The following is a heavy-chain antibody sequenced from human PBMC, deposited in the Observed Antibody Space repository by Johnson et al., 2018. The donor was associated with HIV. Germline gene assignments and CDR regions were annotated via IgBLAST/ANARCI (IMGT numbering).Heavy chain of an antibody. D-gene: IGHD5-12*01. V-gene: IGHV3-20*04. CDR1: GFTFDDYG. J-gene: IGHJ3*02. CDR2: ITWNGGST. CDR3: ARRDGFDYGNAFDI. Sequence: VQLVESGGGVVRPGGSLRLSCAASGFTFDDYGMSWVRQAPGKGLEWASGITWNGGSTGYADSVKGGFTISRDNAKNSLYLQMNSLRAEDTALYYCARRDGFDYGNAFDIWGQGTMVTVSS.